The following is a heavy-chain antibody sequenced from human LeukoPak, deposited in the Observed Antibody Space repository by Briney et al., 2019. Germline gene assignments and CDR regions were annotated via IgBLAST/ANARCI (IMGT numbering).Heavy chain of an antibody. J-gene: IGHJ4*02. CDR1: GFTFSSYE. Sequence: TGGSLRLSCAASGFTFSSYEMKWVRQAPGKELEWVSYISSSGSTIYYADSVKGRFTISRDNAKNSLYLQMNSLRAEDTAVYYCARESGAQLGFDYWGQGTLVTVSS. V-gene: IGHV3-48*03. CDR3: ARESGAQLGFDY. D-gene: IGHD1-1*01. CDR2: ISSSGSTI.